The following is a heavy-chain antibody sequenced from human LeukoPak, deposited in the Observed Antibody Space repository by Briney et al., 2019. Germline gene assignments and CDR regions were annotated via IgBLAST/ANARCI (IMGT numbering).Heavy chain of an antibody. J-gene: IGHJ4*02. D-gene: IGHD6-6*01. CDR2: IYTSGST. Sequence: SETLSLTCTVSGGSISGYYWSWIRQPAGKGLEWIGRIYTSGSTNYNPSLKSRVTMSVDTSKNQFSLKLSSVTVADTAAYYCARYIPARPGFEYWGQGTLVTASS. CDR3: ARYIPARPGFEY. V-gene: IGHV4-4*07. CDR1: GGSISGYY.